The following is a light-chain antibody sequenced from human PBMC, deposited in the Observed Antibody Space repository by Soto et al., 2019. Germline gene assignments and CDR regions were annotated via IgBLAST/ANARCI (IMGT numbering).Light chain of an antibody. V-gene: IGKV3-11*01. CDR2: DAS. J-gene: IGKJ4*01. CDR1: QSISSY. Sequence: EIVLTQSPATLSLSPGERATLSCRASQSISSYLAWYQQKPGQALRLLIYDASKRDTGIPARFSGSGSGTDFTLTISSLEPEDFAVYYCQQRSHWPLLTFGAGPKVEMK. CDR3: QQRSHWPLLT.